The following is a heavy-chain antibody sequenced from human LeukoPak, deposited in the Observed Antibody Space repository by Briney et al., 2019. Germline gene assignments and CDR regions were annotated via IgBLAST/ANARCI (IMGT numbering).Heavy chain of an antibody. Sequence: GGSLRLSCAASGFTFSSYAMHWVRQAPGKGLEWVAVISYDGSNKYYADSVKGRFTISRDNSKNTLYLQMNSLRAEDTAVYYCARDGGRADYVGWFDPWGQGTLVTVSS. J-gene: IGHJ5*02. CDR2: ISYDGSNK. V-gene: IGHV3-30-3*01. CDR3: ARDGGRADYVGWFDP. CDR1: GFTFSSYA. D-gene: IGHD4-23*01.